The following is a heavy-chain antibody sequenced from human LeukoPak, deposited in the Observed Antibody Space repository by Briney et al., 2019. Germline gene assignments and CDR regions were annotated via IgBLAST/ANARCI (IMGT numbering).Heavy chain of an antibody. V-gene: IGHV3-20*04. CDR2: INWNGRSR. CDR3: ARPLGITGTTPFDF. J-gene: IGHJ4*02. D-gene: IGHD1-7*01. Sequence: GSLRLSCVASGFTFNDSGMSWVRQAPGKGLEWISGINWNGRSRGYADSVKGRFTISRDNAKNSLYLEMNSLRAEDTALYFCARPLGITGTTPFDFWGQGTRVTVSS. CDR1: GFTFNDSG.